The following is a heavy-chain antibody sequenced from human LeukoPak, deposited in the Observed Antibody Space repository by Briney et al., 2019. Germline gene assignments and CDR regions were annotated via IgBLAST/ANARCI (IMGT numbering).Heavy chain of an antibody. V-gene: IGHV4-59*01. CDR1: GGSISSYY. J-gene: IGHJ4*02. Sequence: SSETLSLTCTVSGGSISSYYWSWIWQPPGKGLEWIGYIYYSGSTNYNPSLKSRVTMSVDTSTNQFSLKLSSVTAADTAVYYCARVGGYNSPLDYWGQGTLVTVSS. CDR3: ARVGGYNSPLDY. CDR2: IYYSGST. D-gene: IGHD5-24*01.